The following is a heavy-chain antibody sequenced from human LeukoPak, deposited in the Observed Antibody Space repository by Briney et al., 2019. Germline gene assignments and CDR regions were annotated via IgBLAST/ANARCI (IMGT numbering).Heavy chain of an antibody. CDR2: ISSSSSTI. D-gene: IGHD1-1*01. CDR1: GLTFSSYS. V-gene: IGHV3-48*01. CDR3: ARGNAHAFDI. J-gene: IGHJ3*02. Sequence: GGSLRLSCAASGLTFSSYSMNWVRQAPGKGLEWVSYISSSSSTIYYADSVKGRFTISRDNAKNSLYLQMNSLRAEDTAVYYCARGNAHAFDIWGQGTMVTVSS.